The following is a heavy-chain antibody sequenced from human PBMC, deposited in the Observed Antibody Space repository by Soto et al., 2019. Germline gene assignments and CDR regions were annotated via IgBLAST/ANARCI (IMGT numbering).Heavy chain of an antibody. Sequence: PSETLSLTFTVSGGSVSSGGYDWSWIRQHPGKGLEWIGYIYYSGSTYYNPSLKSRVTISVDTSKNQFSLKLSSVTAADTAVYYCARALSYPGYYYYGMDVWGQGATVTVSS. CDR2: IYYSGST. CDR3: ARALSYPGYYYYGMDV. J-gene: IGHJ6*02. D-gene: IGHD1-26*01. V-gene: IGHV4-31*03. CDR1: GGSVSSGGYD.